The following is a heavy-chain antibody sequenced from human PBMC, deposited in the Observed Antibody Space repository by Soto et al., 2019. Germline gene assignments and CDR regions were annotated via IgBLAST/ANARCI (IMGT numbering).Heavy chain of an antibody. J-gene: IGHJ4*02. CDR2: IYYSAST. D-gene: IGHD3-3*01. Sequence: PSETLSLTCTVSGGSISSSSYYWGWIRQPPGKGLEWIGSIYYSASTYYNPSLKSRVTISVDTSKNQFSLKLSSVTAADTAVYYCASARPHVLRFLEWLLFFDDWGQGTLVTVSS. V-gene: IGHV4-39*01. CDR1: GGSISSSSYY. CDR3: ASARPHVLRFLEWLLFFDD.